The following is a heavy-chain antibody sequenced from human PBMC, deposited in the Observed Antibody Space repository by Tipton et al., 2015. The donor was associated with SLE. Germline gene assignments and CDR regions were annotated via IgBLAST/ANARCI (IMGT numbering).Heavy chain of an antibody. CDR1: SYSISSGYY. D-gene: IGHD1-26*01. V-gene: IGHV4-38-2*01. Sequence: TLSLTCAVSSYSISSGYYWGWIRQPPGKGLEWIGSIYHSGSTYYNPSLKSRVTISVDTSKNQFSLKLSSVTAADTAVYYCASDAVGATDYWGQGTLVTVSS. J-gene: IGHJ4*02. CDR2: IYHSGST. CDR3: ASDAVGATDY.